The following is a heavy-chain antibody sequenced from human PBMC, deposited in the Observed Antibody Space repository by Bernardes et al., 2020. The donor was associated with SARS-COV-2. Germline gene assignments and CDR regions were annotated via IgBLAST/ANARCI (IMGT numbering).Heavy chain of an antibody. V-gene: IGHV1-2*02. J-gene: IGHJ4*02. CDR3: ARGLYYDGSGGFDS. CDR1: GYTFTGYY. CDR2: INPNGGGT. D-gene: IGHD3-22*01. Sequence: ASVKVSCKASGYTFTGYYLNWVRQAPGQGLEWMGWINPNGGGTNFAQNFQGRVTMTRDTSISTAYMELSRLRSDDTAVYYCARGLYYDGSGGFDSWGQGTLVTVSS.